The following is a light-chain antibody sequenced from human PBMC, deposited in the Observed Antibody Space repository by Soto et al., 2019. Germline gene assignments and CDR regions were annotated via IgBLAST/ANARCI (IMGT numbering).Light chain of an antibody. Sequence: QSALTQPASVSGSPGQSITISCTGTSSDVGGYNYVSWYQQHPGKAPKLMIFEVSNRPSGDSHRFSGSKSGNTASLTISGLQTEDEADSYCTSYTSMSTLVFGGGTKLTVL. V-gene: IGLV2-14*01. CDR3: TSYTSMSTLV. CDR2: EVS. J-gene: IGLJ3*02. CDR1: SSDVGGYNY.